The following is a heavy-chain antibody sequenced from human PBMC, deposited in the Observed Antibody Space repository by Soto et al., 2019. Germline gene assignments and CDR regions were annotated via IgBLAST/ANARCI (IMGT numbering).Heavy chain of an antibody. J-gene: IGHJ6*02. CDR1: GFAFSSYL. Sequence: GGSLRLSCAASGFAFSSYLMHWVRQAPGKGLLWVSRIKFDGSSTYYGDSGKGRFTISRDDAKNTVFLQMNGLRVDDTAVYYCVRGAKNIYAMDVWGQGTTVTVSS. V-gene: IGHV3-74*01. CDR2: IKFDGSST. CDR3: VRGAKNIYAMDV.